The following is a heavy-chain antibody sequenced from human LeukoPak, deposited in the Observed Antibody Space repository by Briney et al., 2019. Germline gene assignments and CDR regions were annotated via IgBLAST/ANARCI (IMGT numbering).Heavy chain of an antibody. V-gene: IGHV4-38-2*02. CDR3: ARDVAAARRRPYYFDY. Sequence: PSETLSLTCTVSGYSISSGYYWGWIRQPPGKGLEWIGSIYHSGSTYYNPSLKSRVTISVDTSKNQFSLKLSSVTAADTAVYYCARDVAAARRRPYYFDYWGQGTLVTVSS. CDR2: IYHSGST. D-gene: IGHD2-2*01. J-gene: IGHJ4*02. CDR1: GYSISSGYY.